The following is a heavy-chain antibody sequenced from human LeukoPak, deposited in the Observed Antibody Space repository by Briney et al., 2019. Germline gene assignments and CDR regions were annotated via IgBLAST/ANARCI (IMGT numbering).Heavy chain of an antibody. CDR1: GFTFSTYA. V-gene: IGHV3-23*01. D-gene: IGHD2-2*01. CDR3: ARARDRYYQAFDY. CDR2: ISGSGGST. J-gene: IGHJ4*02. Sequence: GGSLRLSCAASGFTFSTYAMNWVRQAPGMGLEWVSAISGSGGSTYYADSVKGRFTISRDNSKNTLYLQMNSLRAEDTAVYYCARARDRYYQAFDYWGQGTLVTVSS.